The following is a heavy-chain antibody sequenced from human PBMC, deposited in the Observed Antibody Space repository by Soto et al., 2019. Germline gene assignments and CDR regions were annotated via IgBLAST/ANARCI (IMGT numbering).Heavy chain of an antibody. CDR3: AKDDRMRDRLLDY. Sequence: GGSLRLSCAASGFTFSSYGMHWVRQAPGKGLEWVAVISYDGSNKYYADSVKGRFTISRDNSKNTLYLQMNSLRAEDTAVYYCAKDDRMRDRLLDYWGQGTLVTVSS. V-gene: IGHV3-30*18. CDR1: GFTFSSYG. CDR2: ISYDGSNK. J-gene: IGHJ4*02.